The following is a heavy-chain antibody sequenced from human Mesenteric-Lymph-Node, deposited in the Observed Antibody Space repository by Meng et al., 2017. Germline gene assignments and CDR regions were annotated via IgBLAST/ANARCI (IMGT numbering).Heavy chain of an antibody. J-gene: IGHJ4*02. D-gene: IGHD6-13*01. Sequence: QVQRVQSGAEGQKPGASVKGACKASGDTFTVYYMHWVRQAPGQGLEWMGRINPNSGGTNYAQKFQGRVTMTRDTSISTAYMELSRLRSDDTAVYYCAREEGPSSSWYVDYWGQGTLVTVSS. CDR1: GDTFTVYY. CDR2: INPNSGGT. V-gene: IGHV1-2*06. CDR3: AREEGPSSSWYVDY.